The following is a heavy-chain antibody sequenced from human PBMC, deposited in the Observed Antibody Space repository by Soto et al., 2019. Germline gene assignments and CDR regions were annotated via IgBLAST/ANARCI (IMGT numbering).Heavy chain of an antibody. D-gene: IGHD2-15*01. J-gene: IGHJ5*02. Sequence: QVQLVQSGAEVKKPGSSVKVSCKASGGTFSSYAISWVRQAPGQGLEWMGGIIPIFGTANYAQKFQGRVTITADESTSTAYMELSSLRSEDTAVYYCAREPYCSGGSCYSWFDPWGQGILVTVSS. CDR3: AREPYCSGGSCYSWFDP. CDR1: GGTFSSYA. CDR2: IIPIFGTA. V-gene: IGHV1-69*01.